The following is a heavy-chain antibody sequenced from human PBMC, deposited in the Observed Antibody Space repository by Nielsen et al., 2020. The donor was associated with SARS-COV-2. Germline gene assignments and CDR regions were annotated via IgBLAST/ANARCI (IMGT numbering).Heavy chain of an antibody. CDR2: IKQDGSEK. V-gene: IGHV3-7*01. CDR1: GFIFSDYS. D-gene: IGHD3-10*01. CDR3: ARDLYYYGPLDY. Sequence: GESLKISCAASGFIFSDYSMSWIRQAPGKGLEWVANIKQDGSEKYYVDSVKGRFTISRDNAKNSLYLQMNSLRAEDTAVYYCARDLYYYGPLDYWGQGTLVTVSS. J-gene: IGHJ4*02.